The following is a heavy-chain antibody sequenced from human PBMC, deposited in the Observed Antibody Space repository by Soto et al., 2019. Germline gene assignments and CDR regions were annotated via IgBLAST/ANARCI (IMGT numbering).Heavy chain of an antibody. CDR1: GYTFTSYG. J-gene: IGHJ6*02. Sequence: ASVKVSCKASGYTFTSYGISWVRQAPGQGLEWMGWISAYNGNTNYAQKLQGRVTMTTDTSTSTAYMELRSLRSDDTAVYYCARDRTSLLWFGELSYYYYYGMDVWGQGTTVTVSS. D-gene: IGHD3-10*01. CDR3: ARDRTSLLWFGELSYYYYYGMDV. CDR2: ISAYNGNT. V-gene: IGHV1-18*01.